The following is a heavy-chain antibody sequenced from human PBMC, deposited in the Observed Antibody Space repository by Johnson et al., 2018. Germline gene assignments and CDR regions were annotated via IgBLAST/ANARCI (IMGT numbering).Heavy chain of an antibody. CDR1: GFTFSSYA. V-gene: IGHV3-64*07. Sequence: VQLVESGGGLAQXGGSXRLXCAASGFTFSSYAMNWVRQAPGKGLEYVSGISGDGFRKCYADSVKGCFPISRDNSKNTLYLQMGSLKTEDMAVYCCARDRAAVAGIGYCQYWGQVTLVTVSS. CDR3: ARDRAAVAGIGYCQY. D-gene: IGHD6-19*01. J-gene: IGHJ1*01. CDR2: ISGDGFRK.